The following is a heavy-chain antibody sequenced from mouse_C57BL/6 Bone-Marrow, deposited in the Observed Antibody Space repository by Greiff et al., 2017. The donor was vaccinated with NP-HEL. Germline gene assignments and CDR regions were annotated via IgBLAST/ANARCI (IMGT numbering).Heavy chain of an antibody. J-gene: IGHJ1*03. CDR2: ISNGGGST. CDR3: ARQGGTTVVAHGYWYFEG. Sequence: DVKLVESGGGLVQPGGSLKLSCAASGFTFSDYYMYWVRQTPEKRLEWVGYISNGGGSTYYPDTVKGRFTITIDNAKTTLYLKMSSLKSEDTARYCCARQGGTTVVAHGYWYFEGWGTGTTVTVSS. D-gene: IGHD1-1*01. CDR1: GFTFSDYY. V-gene: IGHV5-12*01.